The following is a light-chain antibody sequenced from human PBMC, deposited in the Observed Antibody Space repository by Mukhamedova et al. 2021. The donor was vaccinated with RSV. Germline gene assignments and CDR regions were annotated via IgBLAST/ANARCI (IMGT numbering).Light chain of an antibody. CDR2: HAS. Sequence: WYQRRVHGKAPKRLIYHASSLHSGVPSRFSGSGSGTEFTLTISSLQPEDFATYYCLQQSSYPLTFGGGTKVEIQ. V-gene: IGKV1-17*01. J-gene: IGKJ4*01. CDR3: LQQSSYPLT.